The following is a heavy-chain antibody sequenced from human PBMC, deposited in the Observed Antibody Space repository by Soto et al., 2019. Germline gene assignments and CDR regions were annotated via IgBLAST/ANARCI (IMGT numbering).Heavy chain of an antibody. CDR1: GYTFTSYG. Sequence: ASVKVSCKASGYTFTSYGISWVRQAPGQGLEWMGWISAYNGNTNYAQKLQGRVTMTTDTSTSTAYMELRSLRSDDTAVYYCAGGTEVRGVIIRVMDVWGQGTTVTVSS. J-gene: IGHJ6*02. D-gene: IGHD3-10*01. CDR2: ISAYNGNT. CDR3: AGGTEVRGVIIRVMDV. V-gene: IGHV1-18*04.